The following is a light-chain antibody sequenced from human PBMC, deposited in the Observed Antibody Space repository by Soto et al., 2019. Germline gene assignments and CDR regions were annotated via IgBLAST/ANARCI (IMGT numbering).Light chain of an antibody. CDR3: QQYYAIPQT. CDR1: QNILYSSNNKNY. J-gene: IGKJ2*01. Sequence: DIVMTQSPDSLAVSLGERATINCKSSQNILYSSNNKNYLAWYQQKPGQPPQLVIYWASTRASGVPDRFSGSGSGTDFTLTISSLQAEDVAVYYCQQYYAIPQTFGQGTKLEIK. V-gene: IGKV4-1*01. CDR2: WAS.